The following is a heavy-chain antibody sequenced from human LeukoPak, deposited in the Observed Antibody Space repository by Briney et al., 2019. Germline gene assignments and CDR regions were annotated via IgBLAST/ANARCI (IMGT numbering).Heavy chain of an antibody. CDR1: EFIFSNFA. Sequence: GGSLRLSCVASEFIFSNFAMSWVRQAPGKGLEWVSTISGNAAATYYGDSVKGRFTISRDNSRNTLYLQMNSLRAEDTAIYYCLRDWYGSGSYWQIRESYFDYWGQGTLVTVSS. D-gene: IGHD3-10*01. J-gene: IGHJ4*02. V-gene: IGHV3-23*01. CDR2: ISGNAAAT. CDR3: LRDWYGSGSYWQIRESYFDY.